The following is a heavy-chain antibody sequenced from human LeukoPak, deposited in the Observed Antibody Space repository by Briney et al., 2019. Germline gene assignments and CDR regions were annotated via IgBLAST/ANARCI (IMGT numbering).Heavy chain of an antibody. Sequence: ASVKVSCKASGYTFTSYYMHWVRQAPGQGLEWMGIINPNGGSTSYAQKFQGRVTMTRDMSTSTVYMELSSLRSEDTAVYYCARGLGRGSYSPYYYYYMDVWGKGTTVTVSS. V-gene: IGHV1-46*01. CDR2: INPNGGST. CDR3: ARGLGRGSYSPYYYYYMDV. J-gene: IGHJ6*03. D-gene: IGHD1-26*01. CDR1: GYTFTSYY.